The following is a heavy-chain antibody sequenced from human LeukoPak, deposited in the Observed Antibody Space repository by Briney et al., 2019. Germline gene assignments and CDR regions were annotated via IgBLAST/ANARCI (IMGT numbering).Heavy chain of an antibody. CDR3: AKGRGWEASYYYYYMDV. CDR1: GFSFKDYN. Sequence: QPGGSLRLSCAASGFSFKDYNIHWVRQAPGKGLEWVAVITYDGSNKYYTDSVKGRFTISRDNSKNTLYLQMNSLRAEDTAVYYCAKGRGWEASYYYYYMDVWGKGTTVTISS. V-gene: IGHV3-30*18. J-gene: IGHJ6*03. CDR2: ITYDGSNK. D-gene: IGHD1-26*01.